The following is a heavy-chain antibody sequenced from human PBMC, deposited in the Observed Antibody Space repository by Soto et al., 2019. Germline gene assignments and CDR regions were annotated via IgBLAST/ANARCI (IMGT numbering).Heavy chain of an antibody. CDR3: AGGEVVVAATMIDY. CDR2: IYYSGST. D-gene: IGHD2-15*01. CDR1: GGSISSYY. J-gene: IGHJ4*02. V-gene: IGHV4-59*08. Sequence: SETLSLTCTVSGGSISSYYWSWIRQPPGKGLEWIGYIYYSGSTNYNPSLKSRVTISVDTSKNQFSLKLSSVTAADTAVYYCAGGEVVVAATMIDYWGQGTLVTVSS.